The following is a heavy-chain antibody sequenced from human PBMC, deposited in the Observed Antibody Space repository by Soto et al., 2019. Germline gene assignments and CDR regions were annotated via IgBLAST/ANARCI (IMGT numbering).Heavy chain of an antibody. J-gene: IGHJ5*02. CDR3: ARDYTVTTPWFDP. CDR1: GGTFSSYT. CDR2: IIPILGIA. Sequence: QVQLVQSGAEVKKPGSSVKVSCKASGGTFSSYTISWVRQAPGQGIEWMGRIIPILGIANYAQKFQGRVTITADKSTSTAYMGLSSLRSEDTAVYYCARDYTVTTPWFDPWGQGTLVTVSS. V-gene: IGHV1-69*08. D-gene: IGHD4-17*01.